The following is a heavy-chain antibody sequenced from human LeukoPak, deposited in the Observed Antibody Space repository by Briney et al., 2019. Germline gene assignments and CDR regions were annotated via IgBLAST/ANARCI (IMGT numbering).Heavy chain of an antibody. J-gene: IGHJ4*02. CDR1: GFTFSNYW. D-gene: IGHD3-10*01. CDR3: ARDMVDFDY. Sequence: PGGSLRLSCVASGFTFSNYWMSWVRQAPGKGLEWVANIKQDGSEKYYVDSVKGRFTISRDNAKNSLYLQVSSLRAEDTAVYYCARDMVDFDYWGQGTVVTVSS. V-gene: IGHV3-7*01. CDR2: IKQDGSEK.